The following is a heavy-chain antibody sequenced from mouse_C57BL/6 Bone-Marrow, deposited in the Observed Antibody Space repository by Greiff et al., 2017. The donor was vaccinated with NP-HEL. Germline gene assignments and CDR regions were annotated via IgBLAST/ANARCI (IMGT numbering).Heavy chain of an antibody. CDR3: ARGDGSIYYYAMDY. D-gene: IGHD1-1*01. V-gene: IGHV3-6*01. J-gene: IGHJ4*01. Sequence: EVKLMESGPGLVKPSQSLSLTCSVTGYSITSGYYWNWIRQFPGNKLEWMGYISYDGSNNYNPSLKNRISITRDTSKNQFFLKLNSVTTEDTATYYCARGDGSIYYYAMDYWGQGTSVTVSS. CDR1: GYSITSGYY. CDR2: ISYDGSN.